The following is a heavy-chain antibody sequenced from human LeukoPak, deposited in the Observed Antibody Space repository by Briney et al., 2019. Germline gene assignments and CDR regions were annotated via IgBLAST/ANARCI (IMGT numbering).Heavy chain of an antibody. D-gene: IGHD3-10*01. Sequence: XXSXNWVRQAPXXGLEWVSYISSSSSTIYYADSVKGRFTISRDNAKNSLYLQMNSLRDEDTAVYYCARSTMVQGVHWGQGTLVTVSS. CDR2: ISSSSSTI. CDR1: XXS. J-gene: IGHJ4*02. V-gene: IGHV3-48*02. CDR3: ARSTMVQGVH.